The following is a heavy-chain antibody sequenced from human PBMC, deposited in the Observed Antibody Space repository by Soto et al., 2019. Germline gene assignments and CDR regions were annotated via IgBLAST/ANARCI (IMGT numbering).Heavy chain of an antibody. Sequence: EVRLVDSGGGLIQPGGSLRLSCAASGFSVSSSHMIWVRQAPGKGLEWVSVIYSGGTTYYAVSVKGRFTISRDKSKNTVYLQMDSLRTEDTAVYNCAKLGPYDSESYSFRYNWIDPWGQGTLVTVSS. CDR1: GFSVSSSH. CDR2: IYSGGTT. CDR3: AKLGPYDSESYSFRYNWIDP. J-gene: IGHJ5*02. D-gene: IGHD3-10*01. V-gene: IGHV3-53*01.